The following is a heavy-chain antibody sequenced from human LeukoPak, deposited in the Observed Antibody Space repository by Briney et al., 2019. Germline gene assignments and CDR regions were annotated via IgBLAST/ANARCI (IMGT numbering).Heavy chain of an antibody. CDR2: IHPDGSVQ. CDR3: ASTFPYCSDDDCAL. V-gene: IGHV3-7*01. J-gene: IGHJ1*01. CDR1: GVAIRSTC. D-gene: IGHD2-15*01. Sequence: PGWPLRPSVVAPGVAIRSTCRRWVRQSPGKGLEWVANIHPDGSVQNYVDSVKGRFTISRDNAKNSLYLQINNLSAEDTAVYYCASTFPYCSDDDCALGGQGTLVTVSS.